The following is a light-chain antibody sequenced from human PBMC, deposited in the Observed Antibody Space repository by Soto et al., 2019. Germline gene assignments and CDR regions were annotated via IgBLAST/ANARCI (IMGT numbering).Light chain of an antibody. CDR3: CSYAGSYNLGV. Sequence: QSALTQPSSVSGSPGQSVTISCIGTSSDVGGYGFVSWYQQHPGKAPKLIIYDITKRTSDVPDRFSGSKSGNSASLTISGLQAEDEADYFCCSYAGSYNLGVFGGGTKLTVL. CDR2: DIT. CDR1: SSDVGGYGF. V-gene: IGLV2-11*01. J-gene: IGLJ3*02.